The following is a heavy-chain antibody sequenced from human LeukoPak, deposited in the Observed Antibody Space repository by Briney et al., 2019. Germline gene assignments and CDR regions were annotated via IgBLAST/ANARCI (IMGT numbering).Heavy chain of an antibody. Sequence: SVKVSCKASGYTFKSYGISWVRQAPEQGLEWMGWISAYNGNTNYAQKLQGRVTMTTDTSTSTAYMELRSLRSDDTAVYYCASSGNRRIQLWLWGQGTLVTVSS. CDR1: GYTFKSYG. D-gene: IGHD5-18*01. J-gene: IGHJ4*02. CDR2: ISAYNGNT. V-gene: IGHV1-18*01. CDR3: ASSGNRRIQLWL.